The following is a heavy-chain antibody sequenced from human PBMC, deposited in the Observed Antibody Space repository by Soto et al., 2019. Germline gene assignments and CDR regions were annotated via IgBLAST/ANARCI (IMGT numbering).Heavy chain of an antibody. V-gene: IGHV2-5*02. CDR3: AHRRGIRGEYYYGMDV. CDR1: GFSLSTSGVG. D-gene: IGHD1-26*01. J-gene: IGHJ6*02. CDR2: IYCDDDK. Sequence: SGPTLVNPTQTLTLTCTFSGFSLSTSGVGVGWIRQPPGKALEWLALIYCDDDKRYSPSLKSRLTITKDTSKNQVVLTMTNMDPVDTATYYCAHRRGIRGEYYYGMDVWGQGTTVTVSS.